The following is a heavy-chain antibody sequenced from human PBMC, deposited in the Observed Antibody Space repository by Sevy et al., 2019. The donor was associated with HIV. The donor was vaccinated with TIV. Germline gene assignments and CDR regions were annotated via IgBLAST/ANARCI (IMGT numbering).Heavy chain of an antibody. CDR1: GYTFTIYS. Sequence: ASVKVSCKASGYTFTIYSMHWVRQAPGQGLEWMGWINPNSGGTNFAQKFQGRVTMTRDTSISTAYMELNRLRSDDTAVYCCARDLGRAYTYGFNYWGQGTLVTVSS. D-gene: IGHD5-18*01. V-gene: IGHV1-2*02. CDR3: ARDLGRAYTYGFNY. J-gene: IGHJ4*02. CDR2: INPNSGGT.